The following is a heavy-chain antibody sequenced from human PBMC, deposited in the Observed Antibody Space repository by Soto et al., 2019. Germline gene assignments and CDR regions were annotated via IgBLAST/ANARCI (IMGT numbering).Heavy chain of an antibody. D-gene: IGHD2-2*01. CDR1: GYNFTDYW. V-gene: IGHV5-51*01. CDR2: IYPGDSDT. J-gene: IGHJ4*02. Sequence: GESLKISCSVSGYNFTDYWIGWVRQMPGKGLEWMGIIYPGDSDTRYSPSFQGQVTFSAAMSLSTAYLQWSSLKASDTAMYYCARHLVPAARTDYFDDWGQGTLVTVSS. CDR3: ARHLVPAARTDYFDD.